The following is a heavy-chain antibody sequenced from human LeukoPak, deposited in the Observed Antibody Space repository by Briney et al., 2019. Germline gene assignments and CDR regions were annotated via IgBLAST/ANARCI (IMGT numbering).Heavy chain of an antibody. CDR2: IYYSGST. V-gene: IGHV4-59*12. J-gene: IGHJ4*02. Sequence: PSETLSLTCTVSGGSISSYYWSWIRQPPGKGLEWIGYIYYSGSTNYNPSLKSRVTISVDTSKNQFSLKLSSVTAADTAVYYCARPLKYSSSWYNYWGQGTLVTVSS. D-gene: IGHD6-13*01. CDR1: GGSISSYY. CDR3: ARPLKYSSSWYNY.